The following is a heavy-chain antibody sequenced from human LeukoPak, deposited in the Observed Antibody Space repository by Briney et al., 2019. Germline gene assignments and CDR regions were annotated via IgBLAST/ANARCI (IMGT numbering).Heavy chain of an antibody. CDR2: INSDGSST. D-gene: IGHD1-26*01. Sequence: GGSLTLSCAASGFTFSSYWMHWVRQAPGKGLVWVSRINSDGSSTSYADSVKGRFTISRDNAKNTLYLQMNSLRAEDTAVYYCAKIRGGSFRPQHPFDYWGQGTLVTVSS. CDR1: GFTFSSYW. CDR3: AKIRGGSFRPQHPFDY. V-gene: IGHV3-74*01. J-gene: IGHJ4*02.